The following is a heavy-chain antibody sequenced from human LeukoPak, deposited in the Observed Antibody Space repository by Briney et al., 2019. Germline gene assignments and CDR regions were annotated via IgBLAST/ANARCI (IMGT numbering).Heavy chain of an antibody. CDR3: ARVGIVGATTKLPFDY. J-gene: IGHJ4*02. V-gene: IGHV1-2*06. CDR2: INPNSGGT. D-gene: IGHD1-26*01. Sequence: GASVTVSCTASGYTFTVYYMHWVRQAPGQGLEWMGRINPNSGGTNYAQKFQGRVTMTRDTSIGTAYMELSRLRSDDTAVYYCARVGIVGATTKLPFDYWGQGTLVTVSS. CDR1: GYTFTVYY.